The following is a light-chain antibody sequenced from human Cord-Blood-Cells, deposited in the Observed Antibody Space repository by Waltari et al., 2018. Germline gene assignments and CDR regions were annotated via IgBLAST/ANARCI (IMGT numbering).Light chain of an antibody. CDR1: SSDVGGYNH. J-gene: IGLJ1*01. Sequence: QSALTQPASVSGSPGQSITISCTGTSSDVGGYNHVPWYQQHPGKAPKLMIYDVSNRPSGVSKRFSRSKPGNTASLTISGLQAEDEADYYCSSYTSSSTLYVFGTGTKVTVL. CDR2: DVS. V-gene: IGLV2-14*01. CDR3: SSYTSSSTLYV.